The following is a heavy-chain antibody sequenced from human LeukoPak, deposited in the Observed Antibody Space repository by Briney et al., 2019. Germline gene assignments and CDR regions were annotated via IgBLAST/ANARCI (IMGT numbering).Heavy chain of an antibody. J-gene: IGHJ5*02. V-gene: IGHV3-20*04. Sequence: GGSLRLSCAASGFTFSSYAMSWVRQAPGKGLEWVCGLNWNGVSTGYADSVKGRFTISRDNAKNSLYLQMSSLRVEDTAIYYCTRGYDISDHWGQGTVVTVSS. CDR3: TRGYDISDH. CDR1: GFTFSSYA. D-gene: IGHD3-9*01. CDR2: LNWNGVST.